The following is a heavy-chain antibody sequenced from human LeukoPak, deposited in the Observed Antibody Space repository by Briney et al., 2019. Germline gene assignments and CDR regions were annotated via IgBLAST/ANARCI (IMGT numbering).Heavy chain of an antibody. D-gene: IGHD3-10*01. CDR3: ATLLWFAHYYFDY. V-gene: IGHV4-34*01. Sequence: SETLSLTCAVYGGSFSGYYWGWIRQPPGKGLEWIGSIYSSGSTYYNPSLKSRVTISVDTSKNQFSLKLSSVTAADTAVYYCATLLWFAHYYFDYWGQGTLVTVSS. CDR1: GGSFSGYY. CDR2: IYSSGST. J-gene: IGHJ4*02.